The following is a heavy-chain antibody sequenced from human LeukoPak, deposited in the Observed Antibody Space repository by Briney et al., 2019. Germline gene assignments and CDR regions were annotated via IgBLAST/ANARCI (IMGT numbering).Heavy chain of an antibody. D-gene: IGHD4/OR15-4a*01. CDR3: ARDYGA. V-gene: IGHV3-74*01. CDR1: GFTFTRYR. J-gene: IGHJ5*02. CDR2: INSDGYST. Sequence: LSLSSAASGFTFTRYRMHWVRQAPGKGLVWVSRINSDGYSTPYAESVKGRFTISRDNDKNTLYLQMNSLRADDTAVYYCARDYGAWGQGTLVSVSP.